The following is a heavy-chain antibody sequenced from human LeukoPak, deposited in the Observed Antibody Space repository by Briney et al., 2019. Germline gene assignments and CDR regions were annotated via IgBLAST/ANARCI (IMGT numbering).Heavy chain of an antibody. CDR1: GGTFSSYA. V-gene: IGHV1-69*04. J-gene: IGHJ3*02. D-gene: IGHD3-22*01. Sequence: GASVKVSCKASGGTFSSYAISWVRQAPGQGLEWMGRIIPIFGIANYAQKFQGRVTITADKSTSTAYMELSSLRSEDTAVYYCARALKACYYDSSGYFAFDIWGQGTMVTVSS. CDR3: ARALKACYYDSSGYFAFDI. CDR2: IIPIFGIA.